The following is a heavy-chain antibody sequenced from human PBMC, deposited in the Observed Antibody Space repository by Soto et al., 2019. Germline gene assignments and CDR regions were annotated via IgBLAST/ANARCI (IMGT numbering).Heavy chain of an antibody. D-gene: IGHD2-15*01. J-gene: IGHJ4*02. CDR2: ISSTTNYI. Sequence: PGWSLRLSSAASGVTFTRYSMNWVRQAPGKGLEWVSSISSTTNYIYYGDSMKGRFTISRDNAKNSLYLEMNSLRAEDTAVYYCARESEDLTSNFDYWVQGTLVTVSS. CDR3: ARESEDLTSNFDY. V-gene: IGHV3-21*06. CDR1: GVTFTRYS.